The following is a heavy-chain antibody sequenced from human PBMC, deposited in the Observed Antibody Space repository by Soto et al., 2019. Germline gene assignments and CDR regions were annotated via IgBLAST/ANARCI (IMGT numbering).Heavy chain of an antibody. D-gene: IGHD3-10*01. CDR1: GFTFNNYA. CDR2: ISSSGDSP. V-gene: IGHV3-23*01. J-gene: IGHJ6*03. Sequence: GGSMRLSCAASGFTFNNYAMSWVRQDPGKGLEWVSAISSSGDSPYYSTSLKTRLTISKDTSKNQVVLTMTNMDPVDTATYYCARSYMVRGVMPTASYYYMDVWGKGTTVTVSS. CDR3: ARSYMVRGVMPTASYYYMDV.